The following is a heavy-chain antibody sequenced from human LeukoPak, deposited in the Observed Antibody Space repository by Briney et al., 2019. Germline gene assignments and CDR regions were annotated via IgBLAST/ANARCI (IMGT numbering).Heavy chain of an antibody. D-gene: IGHD1-1*01. J-gene: IGHJ4*02. CDR1: GFTFTSYA. CDR3: ARDGRPFQPLDPYFDY. Sequence: GGSLRLSCAASGFTFTSYAMSWVRQAPGKGLEWVSSISDSGGSTYYADSVKGRFTISRDNSKNTLYLQMNSLRAEDTAVYYCARDGRPFQPLDPYFDYWGQGTLVTVSS. CDR2: ISDSGGST. V-gene: IGHV3-23*01.